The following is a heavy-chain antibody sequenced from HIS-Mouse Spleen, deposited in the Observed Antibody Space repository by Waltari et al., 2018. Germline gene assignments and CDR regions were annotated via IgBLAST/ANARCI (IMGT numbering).Heavy chain of an antibody. D-gene: IGHD6-13*01. CDR1: GGSISSSGYY. Sequence: QLQLQESGPGLVTPSETLSLSCPVAGGSISSSGYYWGWIRQPPGKGLEWIGRIYYSGSTYYNPSLKSRVTISVDTSKNQFSLKLSSVTAADTAVYYCAREIPYSSSWYDWYFDLWGRGTLVTVSS. J-gene: IGHJ2*01. CDR3: AREIPYSSSWYDWYFDL. CDR2: IYYSGST. V-gene: IGHV4-39*07.